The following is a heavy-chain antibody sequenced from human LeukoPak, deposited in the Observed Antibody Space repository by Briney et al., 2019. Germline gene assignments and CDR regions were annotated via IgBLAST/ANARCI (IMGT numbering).Heavy chain of an antibody. CDR2: IRSDSSND. Sequence: PGGSLRLSCVMSGFTFRSYGMHWVRQAPGKGLEWVTLIRSDSSNDYYADSVKGRFTIGRDDSKNTLYLQMNSLGAEDTAVYYCATIDERKQQLVRGRYFDYWGQGTLVTVSS. J-gene: IGHJ4*02. CDR1: GFTFRSYG. CDR3: ATIDERKQQLVRGRYFDY. V-gene: IGHV3-30*02. D-gene: IGHD6-13*01.